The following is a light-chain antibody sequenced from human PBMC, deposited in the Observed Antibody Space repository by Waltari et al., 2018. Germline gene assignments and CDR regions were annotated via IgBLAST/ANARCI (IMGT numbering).Light chain of an antibody. J-gene: IGKJ2*01. Sequence: EIVLTQAPDFQSVTPKEKVTITCRASHSIGSSLHWYQQKPDQSPKLLIKYASQSFLGVPPRFSGSGSGTDFTLSINSLEAEDAATYYCHQSSSLPYTFGQGTKLEIK. CDR3: HQSSSLPYT. CDR1: HSIGSS. V-gene: IGKV6-21*01. CDR2: YAS.